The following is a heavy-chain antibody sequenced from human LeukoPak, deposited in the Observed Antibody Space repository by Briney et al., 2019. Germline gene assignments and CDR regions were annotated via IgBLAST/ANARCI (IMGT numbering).Heavy chain of an antibody. CDR2: IYPGDSDT. CDR3: ARLLDSSRFDY. V-gene: IGHV5-51*01. CDR1: GYRFSGYW. J-gene: IGHJ4*02. Sequence: GESLKISCHGSGYRFSGYWIAWVRQMPGKGLEWMGIIYPGDSDTRYSPSFQGQVTISADKSISAAYLRWSSLKASDTAIYYCARLLDSSRFDYWGQGSLVTVSS. D-gene: IGHD3-22*01.